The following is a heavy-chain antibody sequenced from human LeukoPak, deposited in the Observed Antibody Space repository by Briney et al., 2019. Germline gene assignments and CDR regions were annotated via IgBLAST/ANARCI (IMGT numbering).Heavy chain of an antibody. CDR1: GGSISSSNYY. V-gene: IGHV4-39*07. J-gene: IGHJ4*02. CDR2: IYYSGST. Sequence: SETLSLTCTVSGGSISSSNYYWGWIRQPPGKGLEWIGNIYYSGSTFYNPSLKSRVTISVDTSKNQFSLKLSSVTAADTAVYYCARGYGDYYYWGQGTLVTVSS. CDR3: ARGYGDYYY. D-gene: IGHD4-17*01.